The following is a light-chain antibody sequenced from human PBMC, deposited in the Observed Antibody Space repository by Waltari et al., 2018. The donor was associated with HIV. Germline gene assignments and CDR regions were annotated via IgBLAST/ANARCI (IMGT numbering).Light chain of an antibody. CDR1: RSDVGGYNY. V-gene: IGLV2-14*01. Sequence: QSALPQPASVSASPGQSPTLSCPATRSDVGGYNYVSWYQQHPGKAPKLMIYEVSNLPSGVSNRFSGSKSGNTASLTISGLQAEDEADYYCSSYTSSSTLVFGGGTKLTVL. CDR3: SSYTSSSTLV. J-gene: IGLJ3*02. CDR2: EVS.